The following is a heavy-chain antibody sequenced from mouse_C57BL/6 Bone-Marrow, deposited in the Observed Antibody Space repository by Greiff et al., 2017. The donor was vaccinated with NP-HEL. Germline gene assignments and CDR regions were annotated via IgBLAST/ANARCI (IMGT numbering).Heavy chain of an antibody. D-gene: IGHD2-3*01. CDR2: IEPEDGET. V-gene: IGHV14-2*01. Sequence: EVQLQQSGAELVKPGASVKLSCTASGFNIKDYYMHWVKRRTEQGLEWIGRIEPEDGETKYAPKFQGKATISADTSSNTDYLQLSSLTSEDAAVYYCARRDGPAWFAYWGQGALVTVSA. CDR3: ARRDGPAWFAY. CDR1: GFNIKDYY. J-gene: IGHJ3*01.